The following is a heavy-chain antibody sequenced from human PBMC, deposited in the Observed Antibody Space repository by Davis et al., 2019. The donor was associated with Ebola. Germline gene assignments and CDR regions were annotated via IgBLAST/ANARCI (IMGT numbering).Heavy chain of an antibody. J-gene: IGHJ6*02. CDR2: IKQDESEK. D-gene: IGHD2-15*01. CDR1: GFTFSNYW. Sequence: PGGSLRLSCAASGFTFSNYWMGWVRQVPGKGLEWVANIKQDESEKYYRDSVKGRFTISRDNAKNSLYLQMNSLRAEDTGVYYCARLRVEGGLYGMDVWGQGTTVTVSS. V-gene: IGHV3-7*03. CDR3: ARLRVEGGLYGMDV.